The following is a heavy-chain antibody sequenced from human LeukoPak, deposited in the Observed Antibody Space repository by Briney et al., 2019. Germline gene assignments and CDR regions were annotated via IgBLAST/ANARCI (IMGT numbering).Heavy chain of an antibody. Sequence: SETLSLTCTVSGGSISSYYWSWIRQPAGKGLEWIGRIYTSGSTNYNPSLKSRVTMSVDTSKNQFSLKLSPVTAADTAVYYCARGIYSNTDYYYYGMDVWGQGTTVTVSS. V-gene: IGHV4-4*07. D-gene: IGHD4-11*01. CDR3: ARGIYSNTDYYYYGMDV. CDR2: IYTSGST. CDR1: GGSISSYY. J-gene: IGHJ6*02.